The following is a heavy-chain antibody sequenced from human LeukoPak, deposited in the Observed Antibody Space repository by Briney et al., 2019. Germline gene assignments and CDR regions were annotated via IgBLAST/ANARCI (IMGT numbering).Heavy chain of an antibody. Sequence: ASVKVSCKASGYTFTSYAMHWVRQAPGQRLEWMGWINAGNGNTKYSQKFQGSVTITRDTSASTAYMELSGLRSEDTAVYYCARVGTIVGATNYDYWGQGTLVTVSS. CDR2: INAGNGNT. J-gene: IGHJ4*02. D-gene: IGHD1-26*01. CDR1: GYTFTSYA. V-gene: IGHV1-3*01. CDR3: ARVGTIVGATNYDY.